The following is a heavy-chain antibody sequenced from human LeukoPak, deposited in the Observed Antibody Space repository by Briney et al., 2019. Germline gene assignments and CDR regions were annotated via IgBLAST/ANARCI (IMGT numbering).Heavy chain of an antibody. D-gene: IGHD3-9*01. CDR3: ARATIPDVLRYFDWLEAPDAFDI. J-gene: IGHJ3*02. V-gene: IGHV1-2*02. CDR2: INPNSCGT. CDR1: RYTFTGYH. Sequence: ASVPDSCQASRYTFTGYHMHWLRQAPGQGLEWMGCINPNSCGTNYAQKFQGRVTMTRDTSISTAYMELSRLRSDDTAVYYCARATIPDVLRYFDWLEAPDAFDIWGQGTMVTVSS.